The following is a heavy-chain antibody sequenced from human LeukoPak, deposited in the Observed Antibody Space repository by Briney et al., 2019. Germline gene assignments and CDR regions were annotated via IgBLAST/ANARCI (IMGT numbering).Heavy chain of an antibody. CDR3: ARYGSGSYPPFDY. J-gene: IGHJ4*02. CDR2: ISSSSSYI. Sequence: PGGSLRLSCAASGFTFSSYSMNWVRQAPGKGLEWVSSISSSSSYIYYADSVKGRLTISRDNAKNSLYLQMNSLRAEDTAVYYCARYGSGSYPPFDYWGQGTLVTVSS. D-gene: IGHD3-10*01. V-gene: IGHV3-21*01. CDR1: GFTFSSYS.